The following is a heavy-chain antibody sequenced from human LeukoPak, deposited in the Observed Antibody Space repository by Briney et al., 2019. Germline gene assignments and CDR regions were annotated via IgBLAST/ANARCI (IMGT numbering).Heavy chain of an antibody. J-gene: IGHJ4*02. D-gene: IGHD5-18*01. CDR1: GYMFTHYW. Sequence: GESLKISCKGSGYMFTHYWIAWVRPMPGKGLEWMGIIYPADSDTRYSPSFQGQVTISADKSISTAYLQWSSLKASDTAMYYCARGDTTMVPGYFDYWGQGTLVTVSS. V-gene: IGHV5-51*01. CDR3: ARGDTTMVPGYFDY. CDR2: IYPADSDT.